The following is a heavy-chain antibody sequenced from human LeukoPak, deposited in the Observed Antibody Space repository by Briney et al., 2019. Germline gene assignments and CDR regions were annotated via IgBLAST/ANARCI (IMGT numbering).Heavy chain of an antibody. J-gene: IGHJ4*02. CDR2: INHSGST. D-gene: IGHD3-22*01. Sequence: PSETLSLTCAVYGGSFSCYYWSWIRQPPGKGLEWIGEINHSGSTNYNPSLKSRVTISVDTSKNQFSLKLSSVTAADTAVYYCARGAYYHDSSGYFRGADIDYWGQGSLVTVSS. CDR3: ARGAYYHDSSGYFRGADIDY. CDR1: GGSFSCYY. V-gene: IGHV4-34*01.